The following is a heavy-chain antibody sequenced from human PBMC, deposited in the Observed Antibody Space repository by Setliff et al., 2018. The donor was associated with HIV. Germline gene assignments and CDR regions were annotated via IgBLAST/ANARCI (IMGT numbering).Heavy chain of an antibody. V-gene: IGHV3-49*04. Sequence: PGGSLRLSCRTSGFTFGDFGMSWVRQPPGKGLEWVAVIRSRGYGGTTDYAAPVKGRFSISRDDSNHTVYLQMNSLKTEDTAVYYCTTGFGKYCGWGQGTLVTVSS. J-gene: IGHJ1*01. CDR1: GFTFGDFG. D-gene: IGHD2-21*01. CDR3: TTGFGKYCG. CDR2: IRSRGYGGTT.